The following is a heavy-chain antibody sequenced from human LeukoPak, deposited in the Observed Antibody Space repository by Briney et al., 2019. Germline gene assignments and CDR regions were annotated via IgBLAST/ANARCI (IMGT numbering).Heavy chain of an antibody. CDR3: TRERLIDYYYYGMDV. J-gene: IGHJ6*02. CDR2: IRSKAYGGTT. CDR1: GFTFGDYA. D-gene: IGHD3-22*01. Sequence: GGSLRLSCTASGFTFGDYAMNWFRQAPGKGLEWVGFIRSKAYGGTTEYAASVKGRFTISRDDSKSIAYLQMNSLKTEDTAVYYCTRERLIDYYYYGMDVWGQGTTVTVSS. V-gene: IGHV3-49*03.